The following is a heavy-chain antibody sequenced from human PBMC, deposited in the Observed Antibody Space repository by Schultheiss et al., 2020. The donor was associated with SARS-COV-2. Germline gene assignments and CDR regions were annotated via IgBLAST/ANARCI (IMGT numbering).Heavy chain of an antibody. CDR3: ARMVGIVAYFDY. D-gene: IGHD2-21*01. CDR1: GFSLSTSGVG. CDR2: IYWDDDK. V-gene: IGHV2-5*02. J-gene: IGHJ4*02. Sequence: SGPTLVKPTQTLTLTCTFSGFSLSTSGVGVGWIRQPPGKALEWLALIYWDDDKRYRPSLKSRLTITKDTSKNQVVITMTNMDPVDTATYYCARMVGIVAYFDYWGQGTLVTVSS.